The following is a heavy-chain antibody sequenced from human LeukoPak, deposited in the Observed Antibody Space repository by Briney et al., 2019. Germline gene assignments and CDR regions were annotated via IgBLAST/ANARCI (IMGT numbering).Heavy chain of an antibody. V-gene: IGHV1-69*05. Sequence: SVKVSCKASGGTFSSYAISWVRQAPGRGLEWMGGIIPIFGTANYTQKFQGRVTITTDESTSTAYMGLSSLRSEDTAVYYCARDGRITIFGYYYYYYMDVWGKGTTVTVSS. CDR2: IIPIFGTA. CDR1: GGTFSSYA. J-gene: IGHJ6*03. D-gene: IGHD3-3*01. CDR3: ARDGRITIFGYYYYYYMDV.